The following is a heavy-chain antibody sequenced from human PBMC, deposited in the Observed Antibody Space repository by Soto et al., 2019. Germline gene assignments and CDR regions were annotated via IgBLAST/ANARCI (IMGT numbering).Heavy chain of an antibody. V-gene: IGHV3-66*04. CDR2: IYSGGST. J-gene: IGHJ6*03. CDR3: ARHSSSRSPYYYYMDV. CDR1: GFTVSSNY. D-gene: IGHD6-6*01. Sequence: EVQLVESGGGLVQPGGSLRLSCAASGFTVSSNYMSWVRQAPGKGLEWVSVIYSGGSTYYADSVKGRFTISRDNSKNTLYLQRNSLRAEDTAVYYCARHSSSRSPYYYYMDVWGKGTTVTVSS.